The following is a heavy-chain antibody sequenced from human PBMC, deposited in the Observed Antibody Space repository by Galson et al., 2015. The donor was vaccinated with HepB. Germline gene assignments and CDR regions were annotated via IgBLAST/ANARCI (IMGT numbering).Heavy chain of an antibody. V-gene: IGHV1-69*13. CDR2: IIPIFGTA. J-gene: IGHJ4*02. Sequence: SVKVSCKASGGTFSSYAISWVRQAPGQGLEWMGGIIPIFGTANYAQKFQGRVTITADESTSTAYMDLSSLRSEDTAVYYCARERDTIFGVVVGHYFDYWGQGTLVTVSS. CDR3: ARERDTIFGVVVGHYFDY. D-gene: IGHD3-3*01. CDR1: GGTFSSYA.